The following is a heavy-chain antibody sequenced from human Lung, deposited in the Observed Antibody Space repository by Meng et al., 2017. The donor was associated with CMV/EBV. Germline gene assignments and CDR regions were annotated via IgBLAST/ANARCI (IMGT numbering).Heavy chain of an antibody. J-gene: IGHJ6*02. D-gene: IGHD3-3*01. V-gene: IGHV3-53*01. CDR2: IYSGGST. CDR3: ARSIFGAPGGV. Sequence: GGSLRLSCAASGFTVSSNYMSWVRQAPGKGLEWVSVIYSGGSTYYADSVKGRFTISRDNSKNTLYLQMNSLRAEDTAVYYRARSIFGAPGGVWGQGPTVPFSS. CDR1: GFTVSSNY.